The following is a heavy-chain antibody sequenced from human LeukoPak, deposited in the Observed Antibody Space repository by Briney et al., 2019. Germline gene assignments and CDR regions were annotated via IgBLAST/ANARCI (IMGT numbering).Heavy chain of an antibody. CDR2: ISGDSRYI. D-gene: IGHD2-2*01. CDR3: ARAPTVLVGYCSSSSCQADY. Sequence: GGPLRLSCAASGFTFSSYSMNWVRQAPGEGLEWVSAISGDSRYIYYADSVRGRFTISRDNAENSLYLQMHSLRVEDTAVYYCARAPTVLVGYCSSSSCQADYWGQGTLVTVSS. CDR1: GFTFSSYS. J-gene: IGHJ4*02. V-gene: IGHV3-21*01.